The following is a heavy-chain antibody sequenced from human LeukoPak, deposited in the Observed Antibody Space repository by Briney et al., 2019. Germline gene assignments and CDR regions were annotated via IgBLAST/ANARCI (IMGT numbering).Heavy chain of an antibody. Sequence: GGSLRLSCAASGFTFSSYAMSWVRQAPGKGLEWVSAISGSGGSTYYADSVKGRFTNSRDNSKNTLYLQMNSLRAEDTAVYYCAKDYSSGWFRYFDYWGQGTLVTVSS. J-gene: IGHJ4*02. V-gene: IGHV3-23*01. D-gene: IGHD6-19*01. CDR1: GFTFSSYA. CDR2: ISGSGGST. CDR3: AKDYSSGWFRYFDY.